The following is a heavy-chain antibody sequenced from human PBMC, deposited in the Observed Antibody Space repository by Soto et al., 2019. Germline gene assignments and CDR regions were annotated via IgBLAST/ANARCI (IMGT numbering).Heavy chain of an antibody. CDR3: AREIVTAGGNNYFDP. CDR1: GGTVASSHW. J-gene: IGHJ5*02. V-gene: IGHV4-4*02. Sequence: SETLSLTCGVSGGTVASSHWWSWVRQSPSRGLEWIGNVYHTGDTNFNPSLQSRVTFSVDKSNNQFSLRLTSLTAADTAVYFCAREIVTAGGNNYFDPWGPGTLVTVSS. D-gene: IGHD2-21*02. CDR2: VYHTGDT.